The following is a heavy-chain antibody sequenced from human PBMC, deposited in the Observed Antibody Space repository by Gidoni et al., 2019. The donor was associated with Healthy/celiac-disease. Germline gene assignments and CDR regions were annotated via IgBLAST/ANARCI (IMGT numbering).Heavy chain of an antibody. Sequence: QVQLQQWGAGLLKPSETLSLTCAVYGGSFSGYYWSWIRQPPGKGLEWIGEINHSGSTNYNPSLKSRVTISVDTSKNQFSLKLSSVTAADTAVYYCARGAADYDFWSGYYPYYYYGMDVWGQGTTVTVSS. V-gene: IGHV4-34*01. CDR2: INHSGST. CDR3: ARGAADYDFWSGYYPYYYYGMDV. CDR1: GGSFSGYY. D-gene: IGHD3-3*01. J-gene: IGHJ6*02.